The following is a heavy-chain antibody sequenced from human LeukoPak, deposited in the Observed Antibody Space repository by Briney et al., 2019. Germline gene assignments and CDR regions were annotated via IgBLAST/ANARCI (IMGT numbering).Heavy chain of an antibody. D-gene: IGHD2-2*01. V-gene: IGHV1-2*02. Sequence: ASVKVSCKASGYTLTGYYLHWVRQAPAQALEWMGWINPNSGVTNYAQKFQGRVTMTRGASITTAYMELSRLTSDDTAMYFCARSSTSLPNFDYWGQGTLVTVSS. CDR2: INPNSGVT. CDR3: ARSSTSLPNFDY. J-gene: IGHJ4*02. CDR1: GYTLTGYY.